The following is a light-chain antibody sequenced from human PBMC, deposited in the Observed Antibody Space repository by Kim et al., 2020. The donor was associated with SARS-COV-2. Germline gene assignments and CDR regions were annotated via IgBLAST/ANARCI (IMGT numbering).Light chain of an antibody. CDR1: SGHSSYA. CDR2: LRSDGSH. J-gene: IGLJ2*01. V-gene: IGLV4-69*02. Sequence: QPVLTQSPSASASLGASVKLTCTLSSGHSSYAIAWHQQQPEKGPRYLMKLRSDGSHSKGYGIPDRFSGSSSGAERYVTISSLQSEDEADYYCQTWDTGVIFGGGTQLTVL. CDR3: QTWDTGVI.